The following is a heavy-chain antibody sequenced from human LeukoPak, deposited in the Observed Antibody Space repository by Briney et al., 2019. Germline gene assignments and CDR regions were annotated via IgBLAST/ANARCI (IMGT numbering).Heavy chain of an antibody. CDR2: IYYTGST. J-gene: IGHJ5*02. V-gene: IGHV4-31*03. Sequence: SQTLSLTCSVSGDSISLGGYYWSWIRQHPGKGLEWIGYIYYTGSTNYNPSLKIRVTISLVTSENHVSLKLTSVTAADTAVYYCARDRWFDPWGQGTLVTVSS. CDR1: GDSISLGGYY. CDR3: ARDRWFDP.